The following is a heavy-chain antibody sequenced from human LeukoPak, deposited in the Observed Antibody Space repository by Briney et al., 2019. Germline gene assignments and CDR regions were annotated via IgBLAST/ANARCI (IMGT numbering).Heavy chain of an antibody. J-gene: IGHJ5*02. D-gene: IGHD4-17*01. V-gene: IGHV4-59*01. CDR1: GGSISSYY. Sequence: SETLSLTCTVSGGSISSYYWSWIRQPPGKGLEWIGYIYYSGSTNYNPSLKSRVTISVDTSKNQFSLKLSSVTAADTAVYYCARALQGYGDAAIWFDPWGQGTLVTVSS. CDR3: ARALQGYGDAAIWFDP. CDR2: IYYSGST.